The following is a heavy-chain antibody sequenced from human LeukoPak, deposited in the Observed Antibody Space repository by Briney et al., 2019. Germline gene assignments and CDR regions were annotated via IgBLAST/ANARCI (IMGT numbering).Heavy chain of an antibody. D-gene: IGHD3-16*02. V-gene: IGHV5-51*01. CDR3: ASSRVKRAIAPSDHAFDI. CDR1: GYSFTSYW. Sequence: GESLKISCKGSGYSFTSYWIGWVRQMPGKGLEWMGIIYPGDSDTRYSPSFQGQVTISADKSISTAYLQWSSLKASDTAMYYRASSRVKRAIAPSDHAFDIWGQGTMVAVSS. J-gene: IGHJ3*02. CDR2: IYPGDSDT.